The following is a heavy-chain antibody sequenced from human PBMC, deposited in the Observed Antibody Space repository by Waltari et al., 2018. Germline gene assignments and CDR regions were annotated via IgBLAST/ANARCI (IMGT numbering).Heavy chain of an antibody. CDR1: GFPFSSYA. V-gene: IGHV3-23*01. CDR2: ISGSGGST. D-gene: IGHD6-19*01. CDR3: AKEKAQWLVHYFDY. J-gene: IGHJ4*02. Sequence: EVQLLESGGGLVQPGGSLRLSCAASGFPFSSYALSWVPQAPGKGLEWVSAISGSGGSTYYADSVKGRFTISRDNSKNTLYLQMNSLRAEDTAVYYCAKEKAQWLVHYFDYWGQGTLVTVSS.